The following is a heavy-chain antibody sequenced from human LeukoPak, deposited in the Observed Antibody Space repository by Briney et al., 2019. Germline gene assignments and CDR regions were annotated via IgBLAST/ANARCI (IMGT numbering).Heavy chain of an antibody. CDR1: GFTFSIFG. CDR2: ISGSGGST. CDR3: ARDNYYMDV. J-gene: IGHJ6*03. Sequence: GGSLRLSCAASGFTFSIFGMSWVRQAPGKGLEWVSGISGSGGSTYYADSVKGRFTISRDNSENTLYLQMNSLRAEDTAVYYCARDNYYMDVWGKGTTVTVSS. V-gene: IGHV3-23*01.